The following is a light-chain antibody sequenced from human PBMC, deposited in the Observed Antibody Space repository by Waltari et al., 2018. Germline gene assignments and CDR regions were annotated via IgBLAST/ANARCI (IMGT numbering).Light chain of an antibody. CDR3: QQLNSYPPYT. V-gene: IGKV1-9*01. Sequence: IQLTQSPSSLSASVGDRVTITCRASQGISSYLAWYQQKPGKAPKLLIYAASTLQNGVPSRFGGSGSGTDFTLTISSLQPEDFATYYCQQLNSYPPYTFGQGTKLEIK. CDR2: AAS. J-gene: IGKJ2*01. CDR1: QGISSY.